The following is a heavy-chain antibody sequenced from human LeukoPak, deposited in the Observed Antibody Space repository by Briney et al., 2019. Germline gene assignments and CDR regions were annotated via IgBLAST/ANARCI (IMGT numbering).Heavy chain of an antibody. CDR1: GDSFSSNSAA. CDR2: TYYRSKWYN. D-gene: IGHD3-10*01. CDR3: AREYYGSGSYYNGARYFDY. J-gene: IGHJ4*02. Sequence: SQTLSLTCALSGDSFSSNSAAWNWIRQSPSRGLEWLERTYYRSKWYNDYAVSVKSRITINPDTSKNQFSLQLNSVTPEDTAVYYCAREYYGSGSYYNGARYFDYWGQGTLVTVSS. V-gene: IGHV6-1*01.